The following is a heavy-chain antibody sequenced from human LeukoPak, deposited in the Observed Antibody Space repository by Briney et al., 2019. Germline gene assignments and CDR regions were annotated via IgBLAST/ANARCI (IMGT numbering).Heavy chain of an antibody. D-gene: IGHD6-19*01. Sequence: SETLSLTCSVSGGSIRSYYWSWIRQPAGEGLEWIGRIYTSGSTNYNPSLKSRVTMSVDTSKNQFSLKLSSVTAADTAVYYCARAHPIAVAGYFDYWGQGTLVTVSS. CDR1: GGSIRSYY. J-gene: IGHJ4*02. CDR2: IYTSGST. V-gene: IGHV4-4*07. CDR3: ARAHPIAVAGYFDY.